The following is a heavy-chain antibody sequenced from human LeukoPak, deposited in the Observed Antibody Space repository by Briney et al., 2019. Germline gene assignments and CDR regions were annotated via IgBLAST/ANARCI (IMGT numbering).Heavy chain of an antibody. J-gene: IGHJ4*02. CDR3: ARDEYGGDYVFDY. Sequence: PGGSLRLSCAASGFTFSSYSMNWVRQAPGKGLEWVSSISSSSSYIHYADSVKGRFTISRDNAKNSLYLQMNSLRAEDTAVYYCARDEYGGDYVFDYWGQGTLVTVSS. D-gene: IGHD4-17*01. CDR2: ISSSSSYI. CDR1: GFTFSSYS. V-gene: IGHV3-21*01.